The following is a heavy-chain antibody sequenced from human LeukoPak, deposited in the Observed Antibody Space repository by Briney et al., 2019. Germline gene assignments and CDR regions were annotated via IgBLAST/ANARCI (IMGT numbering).Heavy chain of an antibody. Sequence: SETLSLTCAVYGGSFSGYYWSWIRQPPGKGLEWIGEINHSGSTNYNPSLKSRVTISVDTSKNQFSLKLSSVTAADTAVYYCARDHPPYCSSTSCYGEGAFAFDIWGQGTMVTVSS. CDR2: INHSGST. J-gene: IGHJ3*02. CDR3: ARDHPPYCSSTSCYGEGAFAFDI. D-gene: IGHD2-2*01. CDR1: GGSFSGYY. V-gene: IGHV4-34*01.